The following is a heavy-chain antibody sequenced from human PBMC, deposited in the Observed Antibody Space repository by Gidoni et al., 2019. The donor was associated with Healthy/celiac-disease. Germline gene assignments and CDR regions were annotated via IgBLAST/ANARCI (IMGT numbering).Heavy chain of an antibody. CDR1: GVTFSSYP. J-gene: IGHJ3*02. D-gene: IGHD4-17*01. CDR3: ARALIGDYGGNSGAFDI. CDR2: IIPILGIA. V-gene: IGHV1-69*02. Sequence: QVQLVHSGAEVKKPGSSVKVSCTASGVTFSSYPISWVRQAPGQGLEWMGRIIPILGIANYAQKFQGRVTITADKSTSTADMELSRLRSEDTAGYYCARALIGDYGGNSGAFDIWGQGTMVTVSS.